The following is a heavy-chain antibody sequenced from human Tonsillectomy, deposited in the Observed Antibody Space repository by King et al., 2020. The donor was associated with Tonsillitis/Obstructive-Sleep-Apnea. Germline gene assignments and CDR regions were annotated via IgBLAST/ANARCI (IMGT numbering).Heavy chain of an antibody. Sequence: VQLVESGGGLVQPGGSLRLSCVASGFTLNHCWMTWVRQAPGKGLEWVANIKEDGSEKNYVDSVKGRFTVSRDNARKSLYLQMNSLIAGDTAVYYCAGDLSVVVAAIWYDVHDIWGQGTMVTVSP. V-gene: IGHV3-7*01. J-gene: IGHJ3*02. CDR3: AGDLSVVVAAIWYDVHDI. D-gene: IGHD2-21*02. CDR2: IKEDGSEK. CDR1: GFTLNHCW.